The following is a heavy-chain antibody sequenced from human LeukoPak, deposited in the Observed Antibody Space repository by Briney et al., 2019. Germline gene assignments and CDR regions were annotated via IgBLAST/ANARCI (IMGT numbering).Heavy chain of an antibody. D-gene: IGHD1-26*01. CDR1: GGSFSGYY. V-gene: IGHV4-34*01. J-gene: IGHJ4*02. Sequence: SETLSLTCAVYGGSFSGYYWSWIRQPPGKGLEWIGEINHSGSTNYNPSLKSRVTISVDTSKNQFSLKLSSVTAADTAVYYCAREPSGSYYIDWGQGTLVTVSS. CDR3: AREPSGSYYID. CDR2: INHSGST.